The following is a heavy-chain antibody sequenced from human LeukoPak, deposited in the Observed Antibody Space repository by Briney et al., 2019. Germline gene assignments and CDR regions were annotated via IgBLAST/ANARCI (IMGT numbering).Heavy chain of an antibody. CDR1: GFTFSSYA. V-gene: IGHV3-30*04. D-gene: IGHD5-24*01. CDR2: ISYDGSNK. Sequence: GRSLRLSCAASGFTFSSYAMHWVRQAPGKGLEWVAVISYDGSNKYYADSVKGRFTISRDNSKNTLYLQMNSLRAEDTAVYYCAKPSRPQLSRDGYNPPSDYGMDVWGQGTTVTVSS. J-gene: IGHJ6*02. CDR3: AKPSRPQLSRDGYNPPSDYGMDV.